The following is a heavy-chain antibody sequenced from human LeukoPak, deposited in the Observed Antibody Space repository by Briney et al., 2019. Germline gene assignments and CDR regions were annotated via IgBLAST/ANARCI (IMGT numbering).Heavy chain of an antibody. D-gene: IGHD6-13*01. CDR2: ISAYNGNT. J-gene: IGHJ6*03. V-gene: IGHV1-18*01. CDR1: GYTFTSYG. CDR3: ARGGGAAADYSYYYMDV. Sequence: ASVKVSCKASGYTFTSYGITWVRQAPGQGLEWMGWISAYNGNTNYAQKLQGRVTMTADTSASTAYMELRSLRSDDTAVYYCARGGGAAADYSYYYMDVWGKGTTVTVSS.